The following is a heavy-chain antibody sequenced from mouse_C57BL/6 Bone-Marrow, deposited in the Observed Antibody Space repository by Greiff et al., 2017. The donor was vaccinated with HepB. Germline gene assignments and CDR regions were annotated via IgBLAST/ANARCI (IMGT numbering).Heavy chain of an antibody. J-gene: IGHJ2*01. CDR3: AREGLLGVLY. CDR1: GYTFTSYG. D-gene: IGHD2-1*01. CDR2: IYPRSGNT. Sequence: VQRVESGAELARPGASVKLSCKASGYTFTSYGISWVKQRTGQGLEWIGEIYPRSGNTYYNEKFKGKATLTADKSSSTAYIDLRSLTSEDSAVYFCAREGLLGVLYWGQGTTLTVSS. V-gene: IGHV1-81*01.